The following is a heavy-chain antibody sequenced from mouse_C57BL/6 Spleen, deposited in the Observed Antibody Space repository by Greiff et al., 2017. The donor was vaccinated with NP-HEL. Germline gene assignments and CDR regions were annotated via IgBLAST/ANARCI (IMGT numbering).Heavy chain of an antibody. D-gene: IGHD2-1*01. CDR1: GFTFSSYA. J-gene: IGHJ2*01. CDR3: ARDGNGNDY. Sequence: EVKLVESGGGLVKPGGSLKLSCAASGFTFSSYAMSWVRQTPEKRLEWVATISDGGSYTYYPDNVKGRFTISRDNAKNNLYLQMSHLKSEDTAMYYCARDGNGNDYWGQGTTLTVSS. V-gene: IGHV5-4*01. CDR2: ISDGGSYT.